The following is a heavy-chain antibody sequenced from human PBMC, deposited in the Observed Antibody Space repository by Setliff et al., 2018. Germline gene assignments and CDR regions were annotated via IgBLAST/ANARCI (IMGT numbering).Heavy chain of an antibody. CDR3: ARVRNDYPYYIDS. Sequence: SLTCTVSGGSVSSSSYYWNWIRRPAGKGLEWIGRIYASGRTDYNPSLQSRVSISLDTSQSQLSLRLSSVTAADTALYFCARVRNDYPYYIDSWGQGTLVTV. CDR1: GGSVSSSSYY. CDR2: IYASGRT. J-gene: IGHJ4*02. V-gene: IGHV4-61*02. D-gene: IGHD4-17*01.